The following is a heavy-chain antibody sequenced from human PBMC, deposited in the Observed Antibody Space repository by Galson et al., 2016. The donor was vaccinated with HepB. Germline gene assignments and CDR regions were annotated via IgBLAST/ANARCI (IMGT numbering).Heavy chain of an antibody. V-gene: IGHV1-69*01. D-gene: IGHD5-18*01. Sequence: SCKASGGTFRNYAITWVRQAPGKGLEWMGGIIPIFATTNYAQKFQGRVIITADESTRTVYMEVSSLRYEDTAVYYCARDVGAYSHGRQEIFYQYHGMDVWGQGTTVTVFS. CDR1: GGTFRNYA. CDR2: IIPIFATT. J-gene: IGHJ6*02. CDR3: ARDVGAYSHGRQEIFYQYHGMDV.